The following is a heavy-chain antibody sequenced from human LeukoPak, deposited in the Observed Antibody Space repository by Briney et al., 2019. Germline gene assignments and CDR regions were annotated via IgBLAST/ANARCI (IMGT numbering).Heavy chain of an antibody. V-gene: IGHV3-48*03. CDR2: ISSSGSTI. J-gene: IGHJ4*02. Sequence: GGTLRLSCAASGFTFSSYEMNWVRQAPGKGLEWVSYISSSGSTIYYADSVKGRFTISRDNSKNTLYLQMNSLRAEDTAVYYCAKLANSGYYSYYFDYWGQGTLVTVSS. D-gene: IGHD3-22*01. CDR1: GFTFSSYE. CDR3: AKLANSGYYSYYFDY.